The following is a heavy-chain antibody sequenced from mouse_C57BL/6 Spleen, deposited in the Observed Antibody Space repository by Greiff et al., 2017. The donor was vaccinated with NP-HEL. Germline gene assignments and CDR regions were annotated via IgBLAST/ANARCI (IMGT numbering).Heavy chain of an antibody. CDR3: ARPFYYDYDPWFAY. J-gene: IGHJ3*01. V-gene: IGHV1-64*01. D-gene: IGHD2-4*01. CDR2: IHPNSGST. CDR1: GYTFTSYW. Sequence: VQLQQSGAELVKPGASVKLSCKASGYTFTSYWMHWVKQRPGQGLEWIGMIHPNSGSTNYNEKFKSKATLTVDKSSSTAYMQLSSLTSEDSAVYYCARPFYYDYDPWFAYWGQGTLVTVSA.